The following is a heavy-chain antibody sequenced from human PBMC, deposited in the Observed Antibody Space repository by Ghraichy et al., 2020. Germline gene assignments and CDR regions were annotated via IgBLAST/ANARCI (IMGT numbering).Heavy chain of an antibody. D-gene: IGHD3-22*01. CDR1: GYTFSSNY. CDR3: ARDYYDSSGRKRGSIDY. V-gene: IGHV1-46*03. J-gene: IGHJ4*02. CDR2: INPNGGST. Sequence: ASVKVSCKASGYTFSSNYVHWVRQAPGQGFEWMGIINPNGGSTVYAERFQGRVTMTRDTSTSTVYMDLSSLRSEDTAVYYCARDYYDSSGRKRGSIDYWGQGTLVTVSS.